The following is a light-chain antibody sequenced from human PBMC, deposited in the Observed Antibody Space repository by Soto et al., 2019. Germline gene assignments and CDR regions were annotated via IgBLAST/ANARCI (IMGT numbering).Light chain of an antibody. V-gene: IGLV2-14*01. CDR3: RSYTSSSTDV. Sequence: QSVLTQPASVSGSPGQSITISCTGTSSDVGGYNYVSWYQQHPGKAPKLMIYDVSNRPSGVSNRFSGSKSGNTASLTISGHQAEDDADYYCRSYTSSSTDVFGAGTKLTVL. CDR2: DVS. CDR1: SSDVGGYNY. J-gene: IGLJ1*01.